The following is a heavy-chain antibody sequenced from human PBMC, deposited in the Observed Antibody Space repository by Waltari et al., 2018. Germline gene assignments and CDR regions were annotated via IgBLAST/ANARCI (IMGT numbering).Heavy chain of an antibody. Sequence: QVLLAQSGAEVKMPGASVRVSCSGNTLSGYFLHLVRQAPGQGLGWMGGVNFNTGGTRYAQKFQGRVTMTRDTSIATAYMGLSGLRYDDTAVYYCATDRGGYPGMDVWGQGTTVTVSS. J-gene: IGHJ6*02. CDR1: GNTLSGYF. V-gene: IGHV1-2*02. CDR2: VNFNTGGT. CDR3: ATDRGGYPGMDV. D-gene: IGHD5-12*01.